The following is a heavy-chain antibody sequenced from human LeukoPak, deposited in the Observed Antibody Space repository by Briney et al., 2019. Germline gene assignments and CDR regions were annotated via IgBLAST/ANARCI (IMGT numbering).Heavy chain of an antibody. CDR2: ISGSGGST. Sequence: QPGGSLRLSCAASGFTFSSYAMSWVRQAPGKGLEWVSGISGSGGSTYYADSVEGRFTTSRDNSKNTLYLQMNSLRAEDTAVYYCAGAEDSSHYGAFDIWGQGTMVTVSS. CDR1: GFTFSSYA. D-gene: IGHD6-6*01. CDR3: AGAEDSSHYGAFDI. J-gene: IGHJ3*02. V-gene: IGHV3-23*01.